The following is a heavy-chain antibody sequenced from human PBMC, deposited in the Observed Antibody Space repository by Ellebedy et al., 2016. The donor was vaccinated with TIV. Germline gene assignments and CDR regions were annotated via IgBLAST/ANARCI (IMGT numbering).Heavy chain of an antibody. V-gene: IGHV4-61*01. D-gene: IGHD2/OR15-2a*01. Sequence: SETLSLTXSVSGDSVSSDTYYWSWIRQSPGKGLEWIGHIYYNGSTNYNPSLKSRVTISVDTSNNQFSLRLSSVTDADTAVYFCSTASFLRAEYFVCWGQGTLVTVSS. CDR1: GDSVSSDTYY. CDR2: IYYNGST. J-gene: IGHJ4*02. CDR3: STASFLRAEYFVC.